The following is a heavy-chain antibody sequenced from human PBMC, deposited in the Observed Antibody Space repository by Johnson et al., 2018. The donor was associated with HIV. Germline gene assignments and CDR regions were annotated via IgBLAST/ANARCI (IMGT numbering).Heavy chain of an antibody. D-gene: IGHD5-18*01. Sequence: QVQLVESGGGVVQPGRSLRLSCVASGFTFSSYAMHWVRQAPGKGLEWVAVISYDGSNKYYADSVKGRFTISRDNSKNTLYLQMNSLRAEDTAVYYCAREGYSYGYDAFDIWGQGTMVTVSS. CDR2: ISYDGSNK. V-gene: IGHV3-30-3*01. J-gene: IGHJ3*02. CDR1: GFTFSSYA. CDR3: AREGYSYGYDAFDI.